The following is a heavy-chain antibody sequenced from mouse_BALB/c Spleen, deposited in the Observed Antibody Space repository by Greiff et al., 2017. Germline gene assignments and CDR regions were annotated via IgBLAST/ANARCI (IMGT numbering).Heavy chain of an antibody. J-gene: IGHJ2*01. CDR2: ISSGSSTI. Sequence: EVQRVESGGGLVQPGGSRKLSCAASGFTFSSFGMHWVRQAPEKGLEWVAYISSGSSTIYYADTVKGRFTISRDNPKNTLFLQMTSLRSEDTAMYYCARSNYDSSYYYFDYWGQGTTLTVSS. CDR3: ARSNYDSSYYYFDY. V-gene: IGHV5-17*02. D-gene: IGHD1-1*01. CDR1: GFTFSSFG.